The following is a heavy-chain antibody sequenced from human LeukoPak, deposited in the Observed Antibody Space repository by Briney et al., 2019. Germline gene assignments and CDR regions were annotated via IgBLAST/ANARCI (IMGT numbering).Heavy chain of an antibody. V-gene: IGHV3-33*01. CDR3: AREGFDP. CDR1: GFTFSNYG. Sequence: PGGSLRLSCAASGFTFSNYGMHWVRQAPGKGLEWVALIWYDGSKKDYVDSVKGRFIISRGDSRNMVYLEMSSLRAEDTAVYYCAREGFDPWGQGTLVTVSS. J-gene: IGHJ5*02. CDR2: IWYDGSKK.